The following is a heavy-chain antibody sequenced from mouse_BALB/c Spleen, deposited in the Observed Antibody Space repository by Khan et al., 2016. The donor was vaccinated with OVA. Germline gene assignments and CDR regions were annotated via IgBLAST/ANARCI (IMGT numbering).Heavy chain of an antibody. CDR3: ARDYGSLYWYFDV. CDR2: IYYSGTI. D-gene: IGHD1-1*01. J-gene: IGHJ1*01. V-gene: IGHV3-5*02. CDR1: GISITTGNYR. Sequence: EVQLVESGPGLVKPSQTVSLTCTVTGISITTGNYRWSWIRQFPGNKLEWIGNIYYSGTISYNPSLTSRTTITSDTSKSQFLLEMNSLTAEDTATYFCARDYGSLYWYFDVWGAGTTVTVSS.